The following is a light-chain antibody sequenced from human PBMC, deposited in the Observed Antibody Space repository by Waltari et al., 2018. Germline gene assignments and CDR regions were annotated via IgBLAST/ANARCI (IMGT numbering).Light chain of an antibody. CDR1: KYIGHY. J-gene: IGKJ1*01. V-gene: IGKV3-20*01. CDR3: QHHVRLPAT. CDR2: ATS. Sequence: SCRSSKYIGHYLAWYHQKPGQAPRLLIYATSTRAAGIPDRFSGSGSGADFSLTITRLEPEDFAVYYCQHHVRLPATFGQGTKV.